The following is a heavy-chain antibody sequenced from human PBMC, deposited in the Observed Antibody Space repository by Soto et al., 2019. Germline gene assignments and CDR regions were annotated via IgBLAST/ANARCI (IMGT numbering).Heavy chain of an antibody. Sequence: QVQLVQSGAEVKKPGSSVKVSCKASGGTFSSYAISWVRQAPGQGLEWMGGIIPIFGTANYAQKFQGRVTITADKSTSTAYMELSSLRSEDTAVYYCARGLEMARQFPYDAFDIWGQGTMVTVSS. CDR1: GGTFSSYA. D-gene: IGHD5-12*01. CDR2: IIPIFGTA. J-gene: IGHJ3*02. CDR3: ARGLEMARQFPYDAFDI. V-gene: IGHV1-69*06.